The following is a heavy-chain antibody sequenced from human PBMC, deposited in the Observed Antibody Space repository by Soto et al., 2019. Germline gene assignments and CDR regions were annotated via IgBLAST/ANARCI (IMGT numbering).Heavy chain of an antibody. D-gene: IGHD6-19*01. V-gene: IGHV3-7*03. CDR2: IKQDGSVR. CDR1: GFTFSSCW. Sequence: AGGSLRLSCVASGFTFSSCWMTWVRQAPGKGLEWVANIKQDGSVRYYVDSVKGRFTISRDNAMNSLYLQMNSLRVEDTAMYYCARGFSSTPNWFDPWGQGTLVTVSS. J-gene: IGHJ5*02. CDR3: ARGFSSTPNWFDP.